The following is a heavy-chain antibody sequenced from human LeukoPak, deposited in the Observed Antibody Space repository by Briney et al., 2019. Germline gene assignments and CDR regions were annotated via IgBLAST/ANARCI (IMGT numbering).Heavy chain of an antibody. J-gene: IGHJ4*02. CDR3: ARDLAISYHFDY. Sequence: PGGSLRLSCAASGFTFNNYAMHWVRQAPGKGLEWVAVISYDGTKKFYADSVKGRFSISRDNSKNTLYLQMNSLRAEDTAVYYCARDLAISYHFDYWGQGTLVTVSS. CDR1: GFTFNNYA. D-gene: IGHD3-10*01. V-gene: IGHV3-30-3*01. CDR2: ISYDGTKK.